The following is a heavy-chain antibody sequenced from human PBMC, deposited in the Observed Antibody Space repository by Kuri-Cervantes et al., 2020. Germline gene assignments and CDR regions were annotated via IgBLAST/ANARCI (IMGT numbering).Heavy chain of an antibody. Sequence: GSLRLSCAVSGYSISSGYYWGWIRQPPGKGLEWIGSIYHSGSTYYNPSLKSRVTISVDTSKNQFSLKLSSVTAADTAVYYCARGYTIFGVVITFDYWGQGTLVTVSS. D-gene: IGHD3-3*01. CDR2: IYHSGST. CDR1: GYSISSGYY. V-gene: IGHV4-38-2*01. J-gene: IGHJ4*02. CDR3: ARGYTIFGVVITFDY.